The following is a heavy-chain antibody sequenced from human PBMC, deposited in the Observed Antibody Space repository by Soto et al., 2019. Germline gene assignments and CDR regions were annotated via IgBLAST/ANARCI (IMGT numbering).Heavy chain of an antibody. V-gene: IGHV4-39*01. Sequence: SETLSLTCTVSGGSIRSSSSYWGWIRQPPGKGLEWIATVYYSGSTYYNPSLKSRVMISVDTSTNQFSLWLNSVTAADTAVCYCARHLDYYDSSSYFDFWGQGTLVTVSS. J-gene: IGHJ4*02. D-gene: IGHD3-22*01. CDR2: VYYSGST. CDR1: GGSIRSSSSY. CDR3: ARHLDYYDSSSYFDF.